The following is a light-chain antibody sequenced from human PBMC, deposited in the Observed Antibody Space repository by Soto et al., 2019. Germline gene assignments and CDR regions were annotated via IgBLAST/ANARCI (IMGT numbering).Light chain of an antibody. V-gene: IGKV1-39*01. CDR2: AAS. Sequence: DIQMTQSPYSLSASVGDRVTITCLARQSISSYLNWYQQKPGKAPKLLIYAASSLQSGVPSRFSGSGSGTDFTLTISSLQPEDFATYYCQQSYSTPLTFGGGTKVEIK. CDR3: QQSYSTPLT. J-gene: IGKJ4*01. CDR1: QSISSY.